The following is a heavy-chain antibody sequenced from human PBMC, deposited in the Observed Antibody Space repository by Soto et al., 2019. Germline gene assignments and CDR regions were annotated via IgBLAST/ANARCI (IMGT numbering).Heavy chain of an antibody. CDR2: IWYDGSNK. Sequence: GGSLRLSCAASGFTFSSYGMHWVRQAPGKGLEWVAVIWYDGSNKYYADSVKGRFTISRDNSKNTLYLQMNSLRAEDTAVYYCARENSSGWYRGHYYGMDVWGQGTTVTVSS. CDR1: GFTFSSYG. D-gene: IGHD6-19*01. CDR3: ARENSSGWYRGHYYGMDV. V-gene: IGHV3-33*01. J-gene: IGHJ6*02.